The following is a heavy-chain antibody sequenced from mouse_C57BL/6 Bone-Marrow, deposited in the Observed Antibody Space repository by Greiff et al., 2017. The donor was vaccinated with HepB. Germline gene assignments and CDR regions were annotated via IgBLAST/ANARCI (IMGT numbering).Heavy chain of an antibody. CDR3: ARHLYYGTSYYAMDY. V-gene: IGHV5-12*01. J-gene: IGHJ4*01. D-gene: IGHD1-1*01. CDR1: GFTFSDYY. CDR2: ISNGGGST. Sequence: EVKLVESGGGLVQPGGSLKLSCAASGFTFSDYYMYWVRQTPEKRLEWVAYISNGGGSTYYPDTVKGRFTISRDNAKNTLYLQMSRLKSEDTAMYYCARHLYYGTSYYAMDYWGQGTSVTVSS.